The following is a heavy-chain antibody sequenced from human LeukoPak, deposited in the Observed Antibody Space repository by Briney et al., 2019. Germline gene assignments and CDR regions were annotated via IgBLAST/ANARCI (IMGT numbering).Heavy chain of an antibody. V-gene: IGHV1-18*01. CDR1: GYTFTSYG. J-gene: IGHJ4*02. CDR3: AREARRGYSCGSFDY. CDR2: ISAYNGNT. D-gene: IGHD5-18*01. Sequence: ASVKVSCKASGYTFTSYGISWVRQAAGQGLEWMGWISAYNGNTNNAQTRQGRVTMTTDTSTSTAYMELRSLRSDDTAVYYCAREARRGYSCGSFDYWGQGTLVTVSS.